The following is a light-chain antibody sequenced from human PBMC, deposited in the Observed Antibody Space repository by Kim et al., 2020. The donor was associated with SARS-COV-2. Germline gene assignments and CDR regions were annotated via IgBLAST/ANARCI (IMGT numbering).Light chain of an antibody. CDR1: QSISSY. CDR3: QQSYSTHT. J-gene: IGKJ2*01. Sequence: DIQMTQSPSSLSASVGDRVTITCRASQSISSYLNWYQQKPGKAPKLLIYAASSLQSGVPSRFSGSGSGTDFTLTISSLQPEDFATYYCQQSYSTHTFGQETNLEI. CDR2: AAS. V-gene: IGKV1-39*01.